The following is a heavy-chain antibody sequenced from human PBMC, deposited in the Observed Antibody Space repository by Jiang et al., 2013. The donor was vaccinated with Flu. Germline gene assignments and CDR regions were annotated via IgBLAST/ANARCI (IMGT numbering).Heavy chain of an antibody. J-gene: IGHJ4*02. CDR1: GGSISSSSYY. CDR3: ARREYSSSPFDF. D-gene: IGHD6-6*01. Sequence: GSGLVKPSETLSLTCTVSGGSISSSSYYWGWIRKPPGKGLEWIGSIYYTGTTYHNPSLKSRVRVSVDTPKNQVSLKLSSVTAADTAVYYCARREYSSSPFDFWGPEPGHRLL. CDR2: IYYTGTT. V-gene: IGHV4-39*01.